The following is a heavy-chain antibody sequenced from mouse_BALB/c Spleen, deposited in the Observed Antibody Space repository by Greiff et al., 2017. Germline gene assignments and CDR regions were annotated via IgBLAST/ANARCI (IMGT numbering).Heavy chain of an antibody. V-gene: IGHV5-6-4*01. J-gene: IGHJ2*01. CDR2: ISSGGSYT. CDR3: TREGGY. Sequence: DVMLVESGGGLVKPGGSLKLSCAASGFTFSSYTMSWVRQTPEKRLEWVATISSGGSYTYYPDSVKGRFTISRDNAKNTLYLQMSSLKSEDTAMYYCTREGGYWGQGTTLTVSS. CDR1: GFTFSSYT.